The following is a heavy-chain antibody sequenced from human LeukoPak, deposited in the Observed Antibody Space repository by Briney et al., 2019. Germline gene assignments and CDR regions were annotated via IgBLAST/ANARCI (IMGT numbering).Heavy chain of an antibody. CDR3: AREAYCGGDCYDMDV. D-gene: IGHD2-21*01. CDR1: GFTFTSYT. J-gene: IGHJ6*02. CDR2: IRTSGGVV. V-gene: IGHV3-48*01. Sequence: GGSLRLSCAASGFTFTSYTMNWVRQAPGKGLEWISYIRTSGGVVSYTDSVRGRFTISTDSAKNSLYLQMNSLRAEDTAVYYCAREAYCGGDCYDMDVWGQGTTVTVSS.